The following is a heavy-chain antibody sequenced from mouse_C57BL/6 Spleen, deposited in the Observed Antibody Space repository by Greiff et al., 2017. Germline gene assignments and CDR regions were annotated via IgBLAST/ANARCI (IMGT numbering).Heavy chain of an antibody. CDR3: ARSGLIYDGYYNAMDY. J-gene: IGHJ4*01. D-gene: IGHD2-3*01. CDR1: GYSFTDYN. CDR2: INPNYGTT. V-gene: IGHV1-39*01. Sequence: EVKLVESGPELVKPGASVKISCKASGYSFTDYNMNWVKQSNGKSLEWIGVINPNYGTTSYNQKLKGKATLTVDQSSSTAYMQLNSLTSEDSAVXYCARSGLIYDGYYNAMDYWGQGTSVTVSS.